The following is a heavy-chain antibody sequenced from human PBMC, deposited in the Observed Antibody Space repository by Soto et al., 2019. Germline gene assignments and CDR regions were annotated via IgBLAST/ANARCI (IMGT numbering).Heavy chain of an antibody. J-gene: IGHJ4*02. D-gene: IGHD3-22*01. V-gene: IGHV3-49*05. CDR2: IRSKAYGGTT. CDR1: GFIFGDYA. Sequence: EVQLVESGGGLVKPGRSLRLSCTASGFIFGDYAMSWFRQAPGKGLEWVGFIRSKAYGGTTEYAASVKGRFTISRDNSKSIASLQMNSLKTEDTAVYYCTRDHNDLAYYYDSSGYYRFDYWGQGTLVTVSS. CDR3: TRDHNDLAYYYDSSGYYRFDY.